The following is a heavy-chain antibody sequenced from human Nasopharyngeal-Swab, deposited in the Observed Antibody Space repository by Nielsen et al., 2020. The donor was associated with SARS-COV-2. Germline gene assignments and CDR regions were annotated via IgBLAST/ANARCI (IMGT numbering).Heavy chain of an antibody. Sequence: SETLSLTCTVSGGSISSSSYYWGWIRQPPGKGLEWIGSIFYTGSTYYNPSPKSPCTISVDTSKNQFSLKLSSVTAADTAVYYCARERGRGGIWNYYYYYMDVWGKGTTVTVSS. CDR1: GGSISSSSYY. D-gene: IGHD3-10*01. CDR3: ARERGRGGIWNYYYYYMDV. CDR2: IFYTGST. V-gene: IGHV4-39*07. J-gene: IGHJ6*03.